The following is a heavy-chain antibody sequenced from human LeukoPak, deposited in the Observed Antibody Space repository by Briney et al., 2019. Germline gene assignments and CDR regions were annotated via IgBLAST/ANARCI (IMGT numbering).Heavy chain of an antibody. V-gene: IGHV3-66*01. D-gene: IGHD1-26*01. CDR1: EFSVGSNY. CDR2: IYSGGST. J-gene: IGHJ4*02. CDR3: ARGVGATDY. Sequence: GGSLRLSCAASEFSVGSNYMTWVRQAPGKGLEWVSLIYSGGSTYYADSVKGRFTISRDNSKNTLYLQMNSLRAEDTAVYYCARGVGATDYWGQGTLVTVSS.